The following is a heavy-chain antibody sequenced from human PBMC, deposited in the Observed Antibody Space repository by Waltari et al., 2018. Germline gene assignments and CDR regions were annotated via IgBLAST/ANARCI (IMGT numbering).Heavy chain of an antibody. Sequence: QLVESGGGLVQPGGSVRLSCVVSGFTFSSYWMSWVRQTPGKGLEWVANIKPDGTEEYYVDYVKGRFTISRDNAKNSLYLQMNSLRAEDTAVYYCARDDGIRTVDYWGQGTLVTVSS. J-gene: IGHJ4*02. CDR1: GFTFSSYW. V-gene: IGHV3-7*01. CDR3: ARDDGIRTVDY. CDR2: IKPDGTEE. D-gene: IGHD1-20*01.